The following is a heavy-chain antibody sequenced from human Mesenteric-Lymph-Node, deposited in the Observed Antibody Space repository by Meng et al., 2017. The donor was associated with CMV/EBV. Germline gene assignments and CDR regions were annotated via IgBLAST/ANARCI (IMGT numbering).Heavy chain of an antibody. V-gene: IGHV4-59*01. J-gene: IGHJ4*02. CDR2: ISNSGST. CDR1: GGSISTYY. CDR3: ARCSGKYFDY. Sequence: SETLSLTCTVSGGSISTYYWSWIRQSPVRGLEWLGYISNSGSTNYNPSLKSRVTISRDTSKNQFSLKLSSVTAADTAVYYCARCSGKYFDYWGQGTLVTVSS. D-gene: IGHD2-15*01.